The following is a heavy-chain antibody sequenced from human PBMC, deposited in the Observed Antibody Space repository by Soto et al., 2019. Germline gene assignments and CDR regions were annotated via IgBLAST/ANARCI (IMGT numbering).Heavy chain of an antibody. J-gene: IGHJ4*02. CDR2: ISYDGSDK. D-gene: IGHD3-22*01. CDR1: GFTFSSYA. CDR3: ARDSVFYDSTGDFDY. Sequence: GGSLRLSCAASGFTFSSYAMHWVRQAPGKGLEWVALISYDGSDKDYADSVKGRFTISRDNAKNSLYLQMSSLRAEDTAVYYCARDSVFYDSTGDFDYWGQGTVVTVSS. V-gene: IGHV3-30-3*01.